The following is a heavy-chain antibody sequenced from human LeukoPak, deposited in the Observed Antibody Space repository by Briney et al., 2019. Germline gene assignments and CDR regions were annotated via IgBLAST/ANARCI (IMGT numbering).Heavy chain of an antibody. V-gene: IGHV3-23*01. CDR3: AKSPVERYYFDY. J-gene: IGHJ4*02. Sequence: GGSLRLSCTASGFTFTSYAMSWVRQAPGKGLEWVSAISGSGGSTYYADSVKGRFTISRDNSKNTLYLQMNSLRAEDTAVYYCAKSPVERYYFDYWGQGTLVTVSS. CDR2: ISGSGGST. CDR1: GFTFTSYA.